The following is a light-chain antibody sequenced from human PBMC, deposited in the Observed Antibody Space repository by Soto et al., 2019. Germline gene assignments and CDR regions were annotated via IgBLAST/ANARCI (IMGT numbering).Light chain of an antibody. V-gene: IGKV3-20*01. CDR2: GAS. CDR1: QSVSSNY. CDR3: QPYGTSSPNGARMYT. Sequence: ESVLTQSPGTLALSPGERATLACRASQSVSSNYLAWYQQTPGQAPRLLIYGASSRATGIPDSFSGSGSGTAVTVTISRLEPEDFAVYYCQPYGTSSPNGARMYTCGQGTKLEIK. J-gene: IGKJ2*01.